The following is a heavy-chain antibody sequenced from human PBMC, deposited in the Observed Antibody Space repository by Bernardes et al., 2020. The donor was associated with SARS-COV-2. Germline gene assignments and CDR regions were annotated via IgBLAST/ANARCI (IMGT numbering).Heavy chain of an antibody. J-gene: IGHJ4*02. CDR2: ISGAGDST. V-gene: IGHV3-21*06. Sequence: GGSLRLSCAASGFTCSSYSVKWVRRAPGKGPEWVSSISGAGDSTTYADSMKGRFTISRDNAKNLLYLQMNSLRVEDTAVYYCAREIDIPVGGKFRPPDYWGLGTRVTVAS. D-gene: IGHD2-15*01. CDR3: AREIDIPVGGKFRPPDY. CDR1: GFTCSSYS.